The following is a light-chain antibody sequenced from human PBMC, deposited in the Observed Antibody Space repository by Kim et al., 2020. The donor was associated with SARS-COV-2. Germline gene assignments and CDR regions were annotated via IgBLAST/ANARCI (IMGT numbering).Light chain of an antibody. CDR1: SNDVGAYRF. V-gene: IGLV2-8*01. J-gene: IGLJ1*01. CDR3: NSYAGSNNPCV. Sequence: QSVTISCTGTSNDVGAYRFGSWYQQHPGKVPNLLIYEASERPSGVPARFSGSKSGNTASLTISGLQTEDEAYYYCNSYAGSNNPCVFGTGTKVTVL. CDR2: EAS.